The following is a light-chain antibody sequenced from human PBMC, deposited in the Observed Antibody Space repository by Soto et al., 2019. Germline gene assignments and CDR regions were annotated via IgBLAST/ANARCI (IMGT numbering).Light chain of an antibody. Sequence: DIQMTQSPSSLSASVGDRVTITCRASQGISNYLAWYQQKPGKVPKLLIYAASTLQSGVPSRFSGSGSGTDFTPTISSLQPDDVATYYCQTYNSAPYTFGQGTKLEIK. J-gene: IGKJ2*01. CDR2: AAS. CDR1: QGISNY. CDR3: QTYNSAPYT. V-gene: IGKV1-27*01.